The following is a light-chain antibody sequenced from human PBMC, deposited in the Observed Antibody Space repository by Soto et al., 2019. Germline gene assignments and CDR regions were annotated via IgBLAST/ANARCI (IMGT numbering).Light chain of an antibody. J-gene: IGKJ3*01. Sequence: EIVMTQSPATLSLSPGERATLSCRANESVYRNFAWYQQRPGQAPRLLIFHASTRATGIPARFTGSGSGTEFTLTISSLQSEDFAVYYCQQFNKWPPFTFGPGTNVDIK. V-gene: IGKV3-15*01. CDR3: QQFNKWPPFT. CDR2: HAS. CDR1: ESVYRN.